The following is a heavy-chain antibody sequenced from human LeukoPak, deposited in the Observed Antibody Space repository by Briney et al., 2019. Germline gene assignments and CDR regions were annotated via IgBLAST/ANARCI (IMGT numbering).Heavy chain of an antibody. CDR2: IYSGGST. V-gene: IGHV3-66*01. CDR3: ARTTYTYGPDDY. J-gene: IGHJ4*02. Sequence: GGSLRLSCAASGFTVSSNYMSWVRQAPGKGLEWVSVIYSGGSTYYADSVKGRFTISRDSSKNTLYLQMNSLRAEDTAVYYCARTTYTYGPDDYWGQGTLVTVSS. D-gene: IGHD3-10*01. CDR1: GFTVSSNY.